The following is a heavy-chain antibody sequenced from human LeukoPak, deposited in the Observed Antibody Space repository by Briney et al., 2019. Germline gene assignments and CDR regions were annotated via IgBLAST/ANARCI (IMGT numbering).Heavy chain of an antibody. CDR2: IWYDGSNK. V-gene: IGHV3-33*01. CDR3: ARDYRSSSWYDY. CDR1: GFTFSSYG. D-gene: IGHD6-13*01. Sequence: GGSLRLSCAASGFTFSSYGMHWGRQAPGKGGEWVAVIWYDGSNKYYADSVKGRFTISRDNSKNTLYLQMNSLRAEDTAVYYCARDYRSSSWYDYWGQGTLVTVSA. J-gene: IGHJ4*02.